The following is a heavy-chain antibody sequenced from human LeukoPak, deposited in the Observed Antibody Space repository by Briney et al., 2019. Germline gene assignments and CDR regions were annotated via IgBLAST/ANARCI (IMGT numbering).Heavy chain of an antibody. CDR3: ARGTQSGYDNWFDP. D-gene: IGHD5-12*01. V-gene: IGHV4-59*11. CDR2: IYYTGTT. J-gene: IGHJ5*02. CDR1: GGSISSHS. Sequence: SETLSLTCTVSGGSISSHSWSWIRQSPGKGLEWIGYIYYTGTTNYNPFLKSRVTMSVDTSKNQFSLKLTSVSAADTAVYFCARGTQSGYDNWFDPWGQGTLVTVSS.